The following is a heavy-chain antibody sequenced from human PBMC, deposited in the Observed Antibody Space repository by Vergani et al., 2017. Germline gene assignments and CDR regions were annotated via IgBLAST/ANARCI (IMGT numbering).Heavy chain of an antibody. CDR1: GGSISSSNW. Sequence: QVQLQESGPGLVKPSGTLSLTCAVSGGSISSSNWWSWVRQPPGKGLEWIGEIYHSGSTNYNPSLKSRVTISVDTSKNQFSLKLSSVTAADTAVYYCARDWSHKQQLWYFDLWGRGTLVTVSS. CDR2: IYHSGST. CDR3: ARDWSHKQQLWYFDL. D-gene: IGHD6-13*01. V-gene: IGHV4-4*02. J-gene: IGHJ2*01.